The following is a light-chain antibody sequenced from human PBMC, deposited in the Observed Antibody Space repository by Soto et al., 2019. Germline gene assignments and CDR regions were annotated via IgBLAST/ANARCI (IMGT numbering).Light chain of an antibody. CDR2: NNN. V-gene: IGLV1-44*01. CDR1: RSNIGNNA. CDR3: LLYYGGAHGV. J-gene: IGLJ2*01. Sequence: QSVLTQPPSASGTPGQRVTISCSGSRSNIGNNAVSWYQQLPGTAPKLLIYNNNQRPSGVPDRFSGSKSGTSASLAISGLQSEDEADYYCLLYYGGAHGVFGGGTKLTVL.